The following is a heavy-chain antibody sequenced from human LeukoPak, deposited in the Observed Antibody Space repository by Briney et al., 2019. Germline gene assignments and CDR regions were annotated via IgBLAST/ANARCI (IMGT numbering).Heavy chain of an antibody. CDR2: INPSGGST. CDR3: ARDPRMIVVGGQGDY. V-gene: IGHV1-46*01. Sequence: ASVKVSCKASGYTFTNYYIHWVRQAPGQGLEWMGIINPSGGSTNFAQKFQGRVTMTTDTSTITVYMELSSLRSGDTAVYYCARDPRMIVVGGQGDYWGQGTMVTVSS. D-gene: IGHD3-22*01. J-gene: IGHJ3*01. CDR1: GYTFTNYY.